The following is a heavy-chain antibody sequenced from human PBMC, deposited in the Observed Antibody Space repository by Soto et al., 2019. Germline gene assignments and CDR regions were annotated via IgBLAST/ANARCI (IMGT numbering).Heavy chain of an antibody. CDR1: GFTFDDYA. CDR3: AKDTLHSRSPGLGI. V-gene: IGHV3-9*01. Sequence: PGGSLRLSCAASGFTFDDYAMHWVRQAPGKGLEWVSGISWNSGSIGYADSVKGRFTISRDNAKNSLYLQMNSLRAEDTALYYCAKDTLHSRSPGLGIWGQGTMVTVSS. CDR2: ISWNSGSI. J-gene: IGHJ3*02. D-gene: IGHD6-6*01.